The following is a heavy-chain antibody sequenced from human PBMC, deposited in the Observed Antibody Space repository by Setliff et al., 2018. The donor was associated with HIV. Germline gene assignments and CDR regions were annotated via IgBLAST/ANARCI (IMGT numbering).Heavy chain of an antibody. Sequence: LRLSCAASGFTFRRYGMYWVRQAPGKGLEWVAVIWYDGSNKYYADSVKGRFTVSRDNSKNTVYLQMNSLRAEDTAVYYCARRAPDYGDYITPIDYWGQGTLVTVSS. CDR2: IWYDGSNK. V-gene: IGHV3-33*07. CDR3: ARRAPDYGDYITPIDY. D-gene: IGHD4-17*01. CDR1: GFTFRRYG. J-gene: IGHJ4*02.